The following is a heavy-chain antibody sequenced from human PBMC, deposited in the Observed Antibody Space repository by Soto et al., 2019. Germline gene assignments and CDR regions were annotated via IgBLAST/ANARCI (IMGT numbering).Heavy chain of an antibody. CDR1: GGSFSSYY. CDR3: ARAHYGDYPYFDY. CDR2: IYYSGST. V-gene: IGHV4-59*01. D-gene: IGHD4-17*01. J-gene: IGHJ4*02. Sequence: PSETLSLTCAVSGGSFSSYYWSWIRQPPGEGLEWIGSIYYSGSTNYNPSLKSRVTISIDTSKSLFSLKLSSLTSADTAVYFCARAHYGDYPYFDYWGQGPWSPSPQ.